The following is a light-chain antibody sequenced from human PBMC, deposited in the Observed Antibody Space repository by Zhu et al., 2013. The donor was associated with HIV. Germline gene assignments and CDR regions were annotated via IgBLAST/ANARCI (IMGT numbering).Light chain of an antibody. CDR3: SSYTGSSTRYV. J-gene: IGLJ1*01. CDR2: EVS. Sequence: QSALTQPASVSGSPGQSITISCTGTSSDVGAYKFVSWYQQHPGKPPKLMVYEVSNRPSGVSDRFSGSKSGNTASLTISGLQAEDEADYYCSSYTGSSTRYVFGTGTRSPS. CDR1: SSDVGAYKF. V-gene: IGLV2-14*01.